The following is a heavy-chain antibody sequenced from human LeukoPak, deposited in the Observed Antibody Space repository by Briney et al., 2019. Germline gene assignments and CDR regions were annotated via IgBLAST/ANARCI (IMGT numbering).Heavy chain of an antibody. CDR3: ANGYCSGGSCYHFDY. D-gene: IGHD2-15*01. J-gene: IGHJ4*02. Sequence: RAGGSLRLSCAASGFTFSSYAVSWVRESPGEGLEWVSAFSGRGGSTYYADSLQGRFTISRDNSKNTLYLQMNSLTADHTAVYYCANGYCSGGSCYHFDYWGQGTLVTVSS. CDR1: GFTFSSYA. CDR2: FSGRGGST. V-gene: IGHV3-23*01.